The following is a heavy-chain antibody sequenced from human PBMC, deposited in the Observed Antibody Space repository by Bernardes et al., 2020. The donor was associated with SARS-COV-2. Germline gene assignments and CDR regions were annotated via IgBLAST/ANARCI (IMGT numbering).Heavy chain of an antibody. V-gene: IGHV1-2*02. CDR3: AREGIGGVLLWFGESWGDHGDYYGMAV. Sequence: ASVKVSCKASGYTFTGYYMHWVRQAPGQGLEWMGWINPNSGGTNYAQKFQGRVTMTRDTSISTAYMELSRLRSDDTAVYYCAREGIGGVLLWFGESWGDHGDYYGMAVWGQGTTVTVSS. J-gene: IGHJ6*02. D-gene: IGHD3-10*01. CDR2: INPNSGGT. CDR1: GYTFTGYY.